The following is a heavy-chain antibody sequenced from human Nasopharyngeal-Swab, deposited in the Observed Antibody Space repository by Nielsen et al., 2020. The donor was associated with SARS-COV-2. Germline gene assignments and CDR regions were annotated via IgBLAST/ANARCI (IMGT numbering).Heavy chain of an antibody. CDR2: IKQDGSEK. CDR3: ARGDILTPYYFDY. D-gene: IGHD3-9*01. CDR1: GFTFSSYW. J-gene: IGHJ4*02. V-gene: IGHV3-7*04. Sequence: GESLKISCAASGFTFSSYWMSWVRQAPGKGLEWVANIKQDGSEKYYVDSVKGRFTISRDNAKNSLYLQMNSLGAEDTAVYYCARGDILTPYYFDYWGQGTLVTVSS.